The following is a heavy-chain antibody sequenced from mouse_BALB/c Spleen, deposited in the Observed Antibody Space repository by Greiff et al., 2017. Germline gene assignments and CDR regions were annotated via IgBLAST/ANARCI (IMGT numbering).Heavy chain of an antibody. D-gene: IGHD1-1*02. CDR3: ARDSGGRDLDY. Sequence: EVQRVESGGGLVKPGGSLKLSCAASGFTFSDYYMYWVRQTPEKRLEWVATISDGGSYTYYPDSVKGRFTISRDNAKNNLYLQMSSLKSEDTAMYYCARDSGGRDLDYWGQGTTLTVSS. V-gene: IGHV5-4*02. J-gene: IGHJ2*01. CDR2: ISDGGSYT. CDR1: GFTFSDYY.